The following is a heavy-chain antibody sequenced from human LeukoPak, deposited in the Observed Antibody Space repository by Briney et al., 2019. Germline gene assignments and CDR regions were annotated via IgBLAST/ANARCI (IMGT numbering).Heavy chain of an antibody. CDR1: GFTFSNYW. Sequence: PGGSLRLSCAASGFTFSNYWMHWVRQAPGKGLVWVSRINSDGINTSYADSVKGRFTISRDNAKNSLYLQMNSLRAEDTAVYYCARGRHRAADAFDIWGQGTMVTVSS. V-gene: IGHV3-74*01. CDR3: ARGRHRAADAFDI. J-gene: IGHJ3*02. D-gene: IGHD6-25*01. CDR2: INSDGINT.